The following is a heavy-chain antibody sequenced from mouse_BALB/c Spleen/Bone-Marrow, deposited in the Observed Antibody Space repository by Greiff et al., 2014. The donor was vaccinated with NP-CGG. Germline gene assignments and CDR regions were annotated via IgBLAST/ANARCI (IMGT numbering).Heavy chain of an antibody. V-gene: IGHV14-3*02. CDR1: GFNIKDTY. CDR3: ATLTGTFDY. Sequence: EVQLQQSGAELVKPGASVKLSCTASGFNIKDTYMHWVKQRPEQGLEWIGRIDPASDYTQFDLKFQGKATITADTSSNTAYLQLSSLTSEDTAVYYCATLTGTFDYWGQGTTLTVSS. J-gene: IGHJ2*01. D-gene: IGHD4-1*01. CDR2: IDPASDYT.